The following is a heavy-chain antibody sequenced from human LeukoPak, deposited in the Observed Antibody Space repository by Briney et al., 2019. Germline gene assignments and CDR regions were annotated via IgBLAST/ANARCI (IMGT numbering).Heavy chain of an antibody. CDR2: IKQDGREK. Sequence: PGGSLRLSCAASGFTFSSYWMSWVRQAPGKGLEWVANIKQDGREKYYVDSVKGRFTISRDNTKNSLNLQLDSLTAEDAAVYYCSRGLVGYYHDSSTYPDSWGQGTLVTVSS. J-gene: IGHJ4*02. D-gene: IGHD3-22*01. V-gene: IGHV3-7*01. CDR3: SRGLVGYYHDSSTYPDS. CDR1: GFTFSSYW.